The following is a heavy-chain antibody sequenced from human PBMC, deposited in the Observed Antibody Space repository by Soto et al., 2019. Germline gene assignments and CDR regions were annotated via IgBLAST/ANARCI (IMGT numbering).Heavy chain of an antibody. CDR1: GFTFSSYS. J-gene: IGHJ6*02. Sequence: EVQLVESGGGLVQPGGSLRLSCAASGFTFSSYSMNWVRQAPGKGLEWVSYISSSSSTIYYADSVKGRFTISRDNAKNSMYLQMNGLRAEDTAGYYCASGGSTRMDVWGQGTTVTVSS. CDR2: ISSSSSTI. D-gene: IGHD2-15*01. CDR3: ASGGSTRMDV. V-gene: IGHV3-48*01.